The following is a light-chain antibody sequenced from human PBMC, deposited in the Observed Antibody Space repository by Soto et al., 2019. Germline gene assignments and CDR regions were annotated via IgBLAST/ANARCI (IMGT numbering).Light chain of an antibody. J-gene: IGKJ2*01. CDR3: QEYDSAT. CDR2: DAS. Sequence: DIQMTQSPSTLSASVGDRVTITCRASQSISDWLAWYQQIPGRAPKLLIYDASTLQSGVPSRFSGSGSGSEFILTIRSLQADDSERYYCQEYDSATFGPGTKLQIK. V-gene: IGKV1-5*01. CDR1: QSISDW.